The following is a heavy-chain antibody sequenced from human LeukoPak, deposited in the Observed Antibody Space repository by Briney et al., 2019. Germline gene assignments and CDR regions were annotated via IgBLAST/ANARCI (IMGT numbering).Heavy chain of an antibody. CDR1: GFTFSNAW. D-gene: IGHD4-17*01. Sequence: GGSLRLSCAASGFTFSNAWMSWVRQAPGKGLEWVGRIKSKTDGGTTDYAAPVKGRFTISRDDSKNTLYLQMNSLKTEDTAVYYCTTEMSDYGDYVMVTHDYWGQGTLVTVSS. J-gene: IGHJ4*02. CDR2: IKSKTDGGTT. V-gene: IGHV3-15*01. CDR3: TTEMSDYGDYVMVTHDY.